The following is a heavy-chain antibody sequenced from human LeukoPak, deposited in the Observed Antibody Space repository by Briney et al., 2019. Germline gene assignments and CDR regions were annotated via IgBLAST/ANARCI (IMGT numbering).Heavy chain of an antibody. V-gene: IGHV4-34*01. J-gene: IGHJ3*01. D-gene: IGHD1-26*01. CDR1: GGSFSGYY. CDR2: INHSGST. Sequence: SETLSLTCAVYGGSFSGYYWSWIRQPPGKGLEWIGEINHSGSTNYNPSLKSRVTISVDTSKNQFSLKLSSVTAADTAVYYCARSGIMGTTLIDAFDVWGQGTMVTVSS. CDR3: ARSGIMGTTLIDAFDV.